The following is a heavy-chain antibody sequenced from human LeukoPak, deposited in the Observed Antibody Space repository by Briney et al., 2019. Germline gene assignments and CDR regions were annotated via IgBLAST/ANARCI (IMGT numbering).Heavy chain of an antibody. CDR2: FDPEDGET. CDR3: ATLYSSSPCFDP. CDR1: GYTLTELS. Sequence: ASVKVSCKVSGYTLTELSMHWVRQAPGKGLEWMGGFDPEDGETIYAQKFQGRVTMTEDTSTDTAYMELSGLRSEDTAVYYCATLYSSSPCFDPWGQGTLVTVSS. V-gene: IGHV1-24*01. D-gene: IGHD6-13*01. J-gene: IGHJ5*02.